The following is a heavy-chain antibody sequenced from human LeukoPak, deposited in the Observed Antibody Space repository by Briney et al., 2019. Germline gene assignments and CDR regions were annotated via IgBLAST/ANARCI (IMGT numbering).Heavy chain of an antibody. CDR2: ISGSGGST. V-gene: IGHV3-23*01. CDR3: AKDRFFSYYDFWSGPAWFDP. CDR1: GFTFSSYA. Sequence: PGGSLRLSCAASGFTFSSYAMSWVRQAPGKGLEWVSAISGSGGSTYYADSVKGRFTISRDNSKNTLYPQMNSLRAEDTAVYYCAKDRFFSYYDFWSGPAWFDPWGQGTLVTVSS. J-gene: IGHJ5*02. D-gene: IGHD3-3*01.